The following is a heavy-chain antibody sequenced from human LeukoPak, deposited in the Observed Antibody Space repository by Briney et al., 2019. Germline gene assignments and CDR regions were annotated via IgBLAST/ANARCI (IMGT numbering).Heavy chain of an antibody. CDR1: GYTFTVYY. CDR2: INPNSGAT. Sequence: GASVKVSCKASGYTFTVYYIHWVRQAPGQGLEWMGWINPNSGATNSAEKFLGRVTMTRDTSISTAYMELSRLRSDDTAVYYCARDRGGGGEDWGQGTLVTVSS. D-gene: IGHD2-21*01. CDR3: ARDRGGGGED. V-gene: IGHV1-2*02. J-gene: IGHJ4*02.